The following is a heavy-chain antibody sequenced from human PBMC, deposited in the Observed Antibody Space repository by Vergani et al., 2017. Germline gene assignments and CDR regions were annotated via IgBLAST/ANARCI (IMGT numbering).Heavy chain of an antibody. Sequence: EVQVLESGGGLVQPGGSLRLSCAASGFTFSSYAMNWVRQAPGKGLEWVSAISGSGGSTYYADSVKGRFTISRDNSKNTLFLQMNSLRAEDTAVYYCARDLRLLYNRFDPWGQGTLVTVSS. V-gene: IGHV3-23*01. D-gene: IGHD1-14*01. J-gene: IGHJ5*02. CDR2: ISGSGGST. CDR3: ARDLRLLYNRFDP. CDR1: GFTFSSYA.